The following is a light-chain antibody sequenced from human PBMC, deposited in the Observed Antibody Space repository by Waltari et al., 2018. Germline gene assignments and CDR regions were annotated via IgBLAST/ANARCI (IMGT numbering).Light chain of an antibody. CDR1: SSDVGGYDY. Sequence: HSALTQPASVSGSPGQSVTISCSGTSSDVGGYDYVSWYQHHPGEAPKLMIYEVSNRPSGVSNPFSGSKSGNTASLTLSGLQAEDEAEYYCTSYTTSSSFVIFGGGTSLTVL. J-gene: IGLJ2*01. CDR3: TSYTTSSSFVI. CDR2: EVS. V-gene: IGLV2-14*01.